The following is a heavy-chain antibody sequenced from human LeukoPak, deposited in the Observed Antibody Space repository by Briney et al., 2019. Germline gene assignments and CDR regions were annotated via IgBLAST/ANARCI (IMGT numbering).Heavy chain of an antibody. Sequence: GGSLRLSCSASGFTFSSYAMQWVRQAPGQGLEYVSAISSNGDYTYYADSVKGRFTVSRDNSKNTLYLQMSSLRPEDTAVYYCVKGSPYSSGPFGYYYYGMDVWGQGTTVTVSS. D-gene: IGHD6-19*01. CDR3: VKGSPYSSGPFGYYYYGMDV. V-gene: IGHV3-64D*06. CDR2: ISSNGDYT. J-gene: IGHJ6*02. CDR1: GFTFSSYA.